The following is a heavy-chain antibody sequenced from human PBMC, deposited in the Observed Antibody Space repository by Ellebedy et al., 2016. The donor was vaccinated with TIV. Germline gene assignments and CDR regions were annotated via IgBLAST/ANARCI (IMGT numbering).Heavy chain of an antibody. V-gene: IGHV1-46*01. J-gene: IGHJ4*02. CDR3: ARAAAMTKVSSPSAY. CDR1: GYTFTSYY. Sequence: AASVKVSCKASGYTFTSYYIHWMRPAPGQGLEWMGIMNANDGDTTYAQKFQGRVTMTRDTSTPTVYMELTSLRFEDTAVYYCARAAAMTKVSSPSAYWGQGTLVTVSS. D-gene: IGHD4-17*01. CDR2: MNANDGDT.